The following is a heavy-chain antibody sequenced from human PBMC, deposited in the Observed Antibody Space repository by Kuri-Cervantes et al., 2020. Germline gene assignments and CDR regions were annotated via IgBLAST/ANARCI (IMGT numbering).Heavy chain of an antibody. D-gene: IGHD2-2*01. CDR1: GFTFSSYW. Sequence: GGSLRLSCAASGFTFSSYWMHWVRQAPGKGLVWVPRINSDGSSTSYADSVKGRFTISRDNAKNTLYLQMNSLRAEDTAVYYCARGRYCSSTSCWDWFDPWGQGTLVTVSS. J-gene: IGHJ5*02. CDR2: INSDGSST. V-gene: IGHV3-74*01. CDR3: ARGRYCSSTSCWDWFDP.